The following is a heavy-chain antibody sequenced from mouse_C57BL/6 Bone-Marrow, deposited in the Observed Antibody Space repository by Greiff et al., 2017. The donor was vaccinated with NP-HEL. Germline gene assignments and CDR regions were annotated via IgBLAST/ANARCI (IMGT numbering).Heavy chain of an antibody. CDR3: ARYYYGRRGWYFDV. CDR2: IDPNSGGT. J-gene: IGHJ1*03. V-gene: IGHV1-72*01. CDR1: GYTFTSYW. Sequence: QVQLQQPGADLVKPGASVKLSCKASGYTFTSYWMHWVKRRPGRGLEWIGRIDPNSGGTKFNEKFKTKATLTVDKPSSTAYMRLSCLTSEDSAVYCCARYYYGRRGWYFDVWGTGTTVTVSS. D-gene: IGHD1-1*01.